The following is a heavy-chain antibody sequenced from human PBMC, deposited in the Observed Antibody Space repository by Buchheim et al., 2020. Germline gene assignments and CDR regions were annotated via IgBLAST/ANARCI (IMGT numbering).Heavy chain of an antibody. J-gene: IGHJ4*02. D-gene: IGHD2-2*01. CDR2: IYYTGNA. Sequence: QRQLQESGPGLVKPSETLSLTCTVSGGSISNSDSYYWGWIRQPPGKGLEWIGYIYYTGNAYYNPALKSRVTISVDTSKNQFSLKLSSVTAADTAVYYCARHLSYCSSTSCPSFDYWGQGTL. CDR3: ARHLSYCSSTSCPSFDY. CDR1: GGSISNSDSYY. V-gene: IGHV4-39*01.